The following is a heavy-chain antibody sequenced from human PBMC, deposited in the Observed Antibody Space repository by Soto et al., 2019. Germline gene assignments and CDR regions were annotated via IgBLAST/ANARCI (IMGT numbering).Heavy chain of an antibody. CDR2: ISAYNGNT. V-gene: IGHV1-18*01. CDR3: ARDRGAYGMDV. J-gene: IGHJ6*02. Sequence: QVQLVQSGSEVKKPGASVKVSCKASGYTFTSYGISWVRQAPGKGLEWMGWISAYNGNTNYAQKHQGRVTMTTDKSTSTVYMELRSLRYDDTAVYYCARDRGAYGMDVWGQGTTVTVSS. D-gene: IGHD3-10*01. CDR1: GYTFTSYG.